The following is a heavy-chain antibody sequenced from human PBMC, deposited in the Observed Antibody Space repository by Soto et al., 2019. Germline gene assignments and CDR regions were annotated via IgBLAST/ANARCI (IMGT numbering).Heavy chain of an antibody. CDR1: GYTFTSYP. D-gene: IGHD2-15*01. CDR2: INDGNGNT. J-gene: IGHJ1*01. CDR3: ARGYCSGGSCYSSLFQH. V-gene: IGHV1-3*01. Sequence: SVKVSCKASGYTFTSYPLHWVRQAPGQRLERMGWINDGNGNTKYSQKFTGRVTITRDTSASTAYMELSSLRSEDTAVYYCARGYCSGGSCYSSLFQHWGQGTLVTVSS.